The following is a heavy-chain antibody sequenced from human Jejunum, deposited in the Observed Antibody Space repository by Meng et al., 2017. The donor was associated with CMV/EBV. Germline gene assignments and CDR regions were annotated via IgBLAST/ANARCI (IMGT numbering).Heavy chain of an antibody. V-gene: IGHV4-31*02. CDR2: IYHSGST. CDR3: ARLAAGISWFDP. Sequence: TVSVGSMTSGGYYWSWIRQHPGKGLEWIGYIYHSGSTYYNPSLQSRATISIDTSKNQFSLKLSSVTAADTAVYYCARLAAGISWFDPWGQGSLVTVSS. D-gene: IGHD6-19*01. CDR1: VGSMTSGGYY. J-gene: IGHJ5*02.